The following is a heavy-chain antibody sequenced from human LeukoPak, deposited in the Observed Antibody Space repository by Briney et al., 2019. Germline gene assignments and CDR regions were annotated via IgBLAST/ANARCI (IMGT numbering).Heavy chain of an antibody. D-gene: IGHD5-18*01. V-gene: IGHV3-15*01. CDR1: GFTFSNAW. J-gene: IGHJ6*03. Sequence: GGSLRLSCAASGFTFSNAWMSWVRQAPGKGLEWVGRIKSKTDGGTTDYAAPVKGRFTISRDDSKNTLYLQMNSLKTEDTAVYYCTTDLVQLWSKDYYYYYMDVWGKGTTVTVSS. CDR2: IKSKTDGGTT. CDR3: TTDLVQLWSKDYYYYYMDV.